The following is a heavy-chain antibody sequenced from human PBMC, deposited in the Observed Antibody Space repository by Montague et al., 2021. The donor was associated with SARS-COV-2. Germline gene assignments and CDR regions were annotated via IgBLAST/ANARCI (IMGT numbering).Heavy chain of an antibody. CDR3: ARHGYIAAAYYYHGMDV. D-gene: IGHD6-13*01. V-gene: IGHV4-39*01. CDR2: IFQSGGX. J-gene: IGHJ6*02. Sequence: SETLSLTCAVSGGSIGGTNYYWDWIRQSPGKGLEWIGNIFQSGGXSYNPSLKSRVTISVDTSKNQFSLKLSSVTAADTAVYYCARHGYIAAAYYYHGMDVWGQGTTVTVSS. CDR1: GGSIGGTNYY.